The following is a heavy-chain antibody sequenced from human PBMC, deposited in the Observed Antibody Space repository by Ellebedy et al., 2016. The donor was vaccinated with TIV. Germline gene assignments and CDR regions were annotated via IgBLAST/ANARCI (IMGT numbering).Heavy chain of an antibody. CDR2: IRDSGSNT. V-gene: IGHV3-23*01. Sequence: GESLKISCAASGFTFRSYAMTWVRQASGKGLEWVSSIRDSGSNTYYVDSVRGRFTISRDNSKNTLFLQMYSLRAEDTAVYYCANTLRSMIPQRENFQRWGQGTLVTVSS. CDR3: ANTLRSMIPQRENFQR. CDR1: GFTFRSYA. D-gene: IGHD3-22*01. J-gene: IGHJ1*01.